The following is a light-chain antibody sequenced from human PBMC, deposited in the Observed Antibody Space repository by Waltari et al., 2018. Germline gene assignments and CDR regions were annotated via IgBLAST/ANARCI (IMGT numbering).Light chain of an antibody. CDR3: QQYVNTRLT. J-gene: IGKJ3*01. V-gene: IGKV3-20*01. CDR2: GAS. CDR1: QSVRSSY. Sequence: SVSPGQTATLSCRASQSVRSSYLAWYQQKPGQAPRLLIYGASSRATGIPDRFSGSRSGTDFTLTISRLEPEDFAVYYCQQYVNTRLTFGPGTKVDIK.